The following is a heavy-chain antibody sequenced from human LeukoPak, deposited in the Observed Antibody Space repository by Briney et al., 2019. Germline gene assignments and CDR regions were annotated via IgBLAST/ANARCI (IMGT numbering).Heavy chain of an antibody. D-gene: IGHD3-22*01. CDR2: INPSDGST. Sequence: ASVKVSCKASGYSFTYHYMHWLRQAPGQGLEWIGIINPSDGSTTYAQKFQGRVTMTRDMSTSTVYMELSSLRSEDTAVYYCARDQGYYDSSAFDIWGQGTMVTVSS. CDR1: GYSFTYHY. J-gene: IGHJ3*02. CDR3: ARDQGYYDSSAFDI. V-gene: IGHV1-46*01.